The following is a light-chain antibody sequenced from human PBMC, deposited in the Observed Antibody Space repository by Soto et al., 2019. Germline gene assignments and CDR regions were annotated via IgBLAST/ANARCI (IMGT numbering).Light chain of an antibody. Sequence: EIVLTQSPGTLSLSPGERATLSCRASQSVSSSYLAWYQQKPGQAPRLLIYGASSRATGIPDRFSGSGSGKAFTLTISRLEPEDFAVYYCQQYGSPPWTSGQGTKVKIK. V-gene: IGKV3-20*01. J-gene: IGKJ1*01. CDR3: QQYGSPPWT. CDR1: QSVSSSY. CDR2: GAS.